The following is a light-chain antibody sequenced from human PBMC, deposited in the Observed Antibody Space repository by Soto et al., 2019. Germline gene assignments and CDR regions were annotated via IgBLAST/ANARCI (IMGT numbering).Light chain of an antibody. CDR3: QQYGSSPQT. J-gene: IGKJ1*01. CDR2: GAL. Sequence: EIVLTQSPGTLSLSPGERATLSCRASQSVSSSYLAWYKQKPGQAPRPLIYGALSRATGIPDRFSGSGSGTDFTLTISRLEPEDFAVYYCQQYGSSPQTFGQGTKVEIK. V-gene: IGKV3-20*01. CDR1: QSVSSSY.